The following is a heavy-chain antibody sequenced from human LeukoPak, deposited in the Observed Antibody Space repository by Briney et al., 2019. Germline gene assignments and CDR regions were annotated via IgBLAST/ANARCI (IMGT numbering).Heavy chain of an antibody. J-gene: IGHJ3*02. Sequence: PSETLSLTCTVSGGSISTSRDYWGWIRQPPGKGLEWIGSIYYLGNTYYNPSLRSRVTISVDGSKNQMSLTLRSVAAEDTAMYYCARGLGFLIGSIWYPDAFDIWGQGAMVTVSS. CDR3: ARGLGFLIGSIWYPDAFDI. CDR1: GGSISTSRDY. V-gene: IGHV4-39*07. D-gene: IGHD6-13*01. CDR2: IYYLGNT.